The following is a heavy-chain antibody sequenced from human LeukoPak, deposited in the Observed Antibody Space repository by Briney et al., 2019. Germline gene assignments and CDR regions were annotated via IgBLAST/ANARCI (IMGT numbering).Heavy chain of an antibody. V-gene: IGHV4-59*08. CDR2: IYYSGST. J-gene: IGHJ1*01. CDR1: GGSISSYY. CDR3: ASYSGSYSFQN. Sequence: NPSETLSLTCTVSGGSISSYYWSWIRQPPGKGLEWIGYIYYSGSTNYNPSLKSRVTISVDTSKNQFSLKLSSVTAADTAVYYCASYSGSYSFQNWGQGTLVTVSS. D-gene: IGHD1-26*01.